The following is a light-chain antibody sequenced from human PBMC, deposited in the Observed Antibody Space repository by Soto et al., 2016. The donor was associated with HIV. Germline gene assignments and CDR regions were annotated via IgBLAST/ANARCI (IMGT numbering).Light chain of an antibody. CDR2: DGS. CDR1: NIGGKS. J-gene: IGLJ3*02. V-gene: IGLV3-21*03. CDR3: QVWDGASDHVV. Sequence: SYVLTQPPSVSVTPGKTASITCGGNNIGGKSVHWYQQRPGQAPVLVVFDGSDRPSGIPERFSGSKSGNTATLSISRVEAGDEADYFCQVWDGASDHVVFGGGTRLAVL.